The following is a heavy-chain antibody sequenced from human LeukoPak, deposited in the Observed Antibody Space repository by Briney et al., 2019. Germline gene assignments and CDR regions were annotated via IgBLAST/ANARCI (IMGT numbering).Heavy chain of an antibody. J-gene: IGHJ4*02. CDR1: GFTFRSFA. V-gene: IGHV3-23*01. CDR2: ITGSGGNT. CDR3: ANKVDNRDLHY. D-gene: IGHD4-17*01. Sequence: GGSLRLSCAASGFTFRSFAMSWVRQAPGQGLEWVSAITGSGGNTYYADSVKGRFTISRDKSRDTLFLQMNSLRVEDTATYYCANKVDNRDLHYWGQGALVTVSS.